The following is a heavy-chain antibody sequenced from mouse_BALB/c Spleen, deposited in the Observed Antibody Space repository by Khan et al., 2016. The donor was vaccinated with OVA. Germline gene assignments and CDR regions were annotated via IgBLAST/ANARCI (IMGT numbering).Heavy chain of an antibody. Sequence: EVELVESGGGLVKPGGSLKLSCAASGFTFSSYGMSWVRQSPEKRLEWVAEISRGGSYTYYPDTVTGRVTISRDNAKKTLYLEMSSLRSEDTAMYYCVRVLRRGYYTMDYWGQGTSVTVSS. CDR2: ISRGGSYT. D-gene: IGHD2-12*01. V-gene: IGHV5-9-4*01. J-gene: IGHJ4*01. CDR3: VRVLRRGYYTMDY. CDR1: GFTFSSYG.